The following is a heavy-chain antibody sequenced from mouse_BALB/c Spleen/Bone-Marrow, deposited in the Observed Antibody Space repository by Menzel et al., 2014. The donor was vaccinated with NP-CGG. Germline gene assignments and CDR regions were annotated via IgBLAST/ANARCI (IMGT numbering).Heavy chain of an antibody. J-gene: IGHJ2*01. CDR3: SRGVLAYFDY. CDR2: IDPYSGGT. D-gene: IGHD2-14*01. Sequence: VQLKQSGPELVKPGASVKVSCRASGCAFTSYNMNWVKQSHGKSLEWIGYIDPYSGGTNYNQKFRGKATLTVDKSSSTAYMHLNSLTSEDSAVYYCSRGVLAYFDYWGQGTTLTVSS. V-gene: IGHV1S135*01. CDR1: GCAFTSYN.